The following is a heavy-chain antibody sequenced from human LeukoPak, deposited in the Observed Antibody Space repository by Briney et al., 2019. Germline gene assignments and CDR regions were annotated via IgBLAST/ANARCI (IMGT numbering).Heavy chain of an antibody. D-gene: IGHD3-22*01. CDR2: ISGSGGST. Sequence: GGSRRLSCAASGFTFSNYAMSWVRQAPGKGLEWVSGISGSGGSTYYADSVKGRFIISRDNSRNTLYVQMNSLRAEDTAVYYCASLVSYYFDSTGYLVYWGQGTLVTVSS. J-gene: IGHJ4*02. V-gene: IGHV3-23*01. CDR1: GFTFSNYA. CDR3: ASLVSYYFDSTGYLVY.